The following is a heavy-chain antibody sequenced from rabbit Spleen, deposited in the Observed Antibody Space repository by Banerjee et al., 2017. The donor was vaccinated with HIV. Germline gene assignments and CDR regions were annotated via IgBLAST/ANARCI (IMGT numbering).Heavy chain of an antibody. Sequence: QSLEESGGDLVKPGASLTLTCTASGFSFSNSDYMCWVRQAPGKGLTWIACIYIGSGNSGSATWAKGRFTCSKTSSTTVTLQMTSLTVADTATYFCARDTGSSFSSYGMDLWGQGTLVTVS. D-gene: IGHD8-1*01. CDR3: ARDTGSSFSSYGMDL. CDR2: IYIGSGNS. V-gene: IGHV1S40*01. CDR1: GFSFSNSDY. J-gene: IGHJ6*01.